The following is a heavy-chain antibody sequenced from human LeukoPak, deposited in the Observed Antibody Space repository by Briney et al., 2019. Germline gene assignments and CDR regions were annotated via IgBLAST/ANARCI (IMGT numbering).Heavy chain of an antibody. CDR2: IYHSGST. Sequence: SETLSLTCAVSGGSISSGGYSWSWIRQPPGKGLEWIGYIYHSGSTYYNPSLKSRVTISVDRSKNQFSLKLSSVTAADTAVYYCARGEERPLLRGTFDYWGQGTLVTVSS. J-gene: IGHJ4*02. V-gene: IGHV4-30-2*01. CDR1: GGSISSGGYS. CDR3: ARGEERPLLRGTFDY. D-gene: IGHD2-15*01.